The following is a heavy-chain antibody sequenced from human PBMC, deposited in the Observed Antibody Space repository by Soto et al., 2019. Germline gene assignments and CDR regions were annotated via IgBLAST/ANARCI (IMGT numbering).Heavy chain of an antibody. Sequence: QVQLQQWGAGLLKPSENLSLTCAVYGGSFSGSYWSWISQPPGKGLGWIGEINHSGSTNYNPSLKSRVTISVDTSKNQFSLKLSSVTAADTAVYYCARGPGDYYYYGMDVWGQGTTVTVSS. V-gene: IGHV4-34*01. CDR1: GGSFSGSY. CDR2: INHSGST. D-gene: IGHD3-10*01. J-gene: IGHJ6*02. CDR3: ARGPGDYYYYGMDV.